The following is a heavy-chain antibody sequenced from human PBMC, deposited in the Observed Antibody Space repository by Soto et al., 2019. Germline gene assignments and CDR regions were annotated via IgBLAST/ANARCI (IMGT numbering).Heavy chain of an antibody. Sequence: PSETLSLTCGLSGSLPVGSLSTYFWTWIRQLPGKGLEWIGEINHSGSPNYSPSLRGRVTISLDTSKKQFSLNLSSVTAADTAAYFCARARFSQWSQDYYGLDVWGQGTTVTVSS. CDR3: ARARFSQWSQDYYGLDV. J-gene: IGHJ6*02. CDR2: INHSGSP. V-gene: IGHV4-34*01. CDR1: GSLPVGSLSTYF. D-gene: IGHD3-3*01.